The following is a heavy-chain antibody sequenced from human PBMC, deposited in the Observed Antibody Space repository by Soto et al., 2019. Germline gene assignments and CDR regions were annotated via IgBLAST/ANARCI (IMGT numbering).Heavy chain of an antibody. CDR2: VYHVGFT. CDR1: GASVSSSHW. Sequence: QVRLQESGPELVKPSGTLSLTCGVSGASVSSSHWWPWVRGPPGKGLEWIGEVYHVGFTSYNPSPDSRAVLSRDHSGNQFPLKMSSVTAADPALYYCARVRPPAITRPPAVLYYSDCGGQASLVTLSS. CDR3: ARVRPPAITRPPAVLYYSDC. J-gene: IGHJ4*02. D-gene: IGHD3-3*01. V-gene: IGHV4-4*02.